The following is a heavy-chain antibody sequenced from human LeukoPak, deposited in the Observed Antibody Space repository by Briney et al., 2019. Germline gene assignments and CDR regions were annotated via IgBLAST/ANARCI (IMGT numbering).Heavy chain of an antibody. V-gene: IGHV5-51*01. CDR2: IYPRDSDT. J-gene: IGHJ4*02. CDR3: ARRQYSGYDFDF. D-gene: IGHD5-12*01. Sequence: GESLKISCKGSGYIFTNYWIGWVRQMPGKGLEWMGIIYPRDSDTRYSPSFQGQVTVSADKSISTAYLLWSSLEASDTAMYYCARRQYSGYDFDFWGQGTLVTVSS. CDR1: GYIFTNYW.